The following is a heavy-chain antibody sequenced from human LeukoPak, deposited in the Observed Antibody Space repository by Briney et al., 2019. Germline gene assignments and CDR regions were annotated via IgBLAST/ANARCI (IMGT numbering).Heavy chain of an antibody. CDR3: ARVEPAFYYDSSGYHY. CDR1: GYTFTSYY. J-gene: IGHJ4*02. CDR2: INPSGGST. V-gene: IGHV1-46*01. Sequence: GASVKVSCKASGYTFTSYYMHWVRQAPGQGLEWMGIINPSGGSTSYAQKFQGRVTMTRDMSTSTVYMELSSLRSDDTAVYYCARVEPAFYYDSSGYHYWGQGTLVTVSS. D-gene: IGHD3-22*01.